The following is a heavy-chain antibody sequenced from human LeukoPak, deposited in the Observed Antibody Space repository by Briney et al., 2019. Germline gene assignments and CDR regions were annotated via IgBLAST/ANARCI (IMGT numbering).Heavy chain of an antibody. D-gene: IGHD4-17*01. CDR1: GFRFSSYW. V-gene: IGHV3-7*01. CDR3: VRVFRDYVEAFDI. J-gene: IGHJ3*02. CDR2: TNRGGSEK. Sequence: GGSLRPSCAASGFRFSSYWMSWVRQAPGKGLEWVANTNRGGSEKHYVDSVKGRISISRDNARSSLYLQMNSLRAEDTAVYYCVRVFRDYVEAFDIWGQGTMVTVSS.